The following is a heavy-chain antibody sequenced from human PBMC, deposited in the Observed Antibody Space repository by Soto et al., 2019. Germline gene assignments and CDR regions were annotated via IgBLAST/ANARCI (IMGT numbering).Heavy chain of an antibody. J-gene: IGHJ6*03. V-gene: IGHV3-15*07. D-gene: IGHD6-6*01. CDR2: IKSKTDGGTT. Sequence: GGSLRLSCAASGFAFSNAWMNWVRQAPGKGLEWVGRIKSKTDGGTTDYAAPVKGRFTISRDDSKNTLYLQMNSLKTEDTAVYYCVRVRQLVGYFYYYMDVWGKGTTVTVSS. CDR1: GFAFSNAW. CDR3: VRVRQLVGYFYYYMDV.